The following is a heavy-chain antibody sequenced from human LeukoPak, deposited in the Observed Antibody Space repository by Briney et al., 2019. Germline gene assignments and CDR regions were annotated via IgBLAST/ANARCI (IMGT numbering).Heavy chain of an antibody. CDR3: ARDSYQDYYGRFDP. CDR2: ISSGDSTV. Sequence: GGSLRLSCAASGFTFSDYYVRWIRQAPGKGLEWVSYISSGDSTVYHADSVKGRFTISRDNAKNSLYLQMNSLRAEDTAVYYCARDSYQDYYGRFDPWGQGTLVIVSS. J-gene: IGHJ5*02. CDR1: GFTFSDYY. V-gene: IGHV3-11*01. D-gene: IGHD3-10*01.